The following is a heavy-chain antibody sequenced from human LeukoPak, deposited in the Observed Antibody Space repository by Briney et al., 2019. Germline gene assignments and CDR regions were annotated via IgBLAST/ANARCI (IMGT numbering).Heavy chain of an antibody. CDR1: GFTFSSYA. CDR2: ISGSDGST. V-gene: IGHV3-23*01. J-gene: IGHJ4*02. Sequence: GGSLRLSCAASGFTFSSYAMSWVRQAPGKGLEWVSGISGSDGSTYYADSVKGRFTISRDNSKNTLYLQMNSLRAEDTAVYYCARSPRGYSYGYLFDYWGQGTLVTVSS. CDR3: ARSPRGYSYGYLFDY. D-gene: IGHD5-18*01.